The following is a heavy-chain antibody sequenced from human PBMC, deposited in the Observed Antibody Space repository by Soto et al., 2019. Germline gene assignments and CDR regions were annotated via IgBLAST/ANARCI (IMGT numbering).Heavy chain of an antibody. CDR1: GFIINNYA. D-gene: IGHD2-15*01. V-gene: IGHV3-30*04. CDR3: ARRQDLGGPHYYYGMDV. J-gene: IGHJ6*02. Sequence: QVQLVESGGGVVQPGRSLRVSCAASGFIINNYAMHWVRQTPGKGLEWMAVISYDGSNKHYADSVKGRFTISRDNSKNTLYLQMNHLRPDDSAVYYCARRQDLGGPHYYYGMDVWGQGTTVSVSS. CDR2: ISYDGSNK.